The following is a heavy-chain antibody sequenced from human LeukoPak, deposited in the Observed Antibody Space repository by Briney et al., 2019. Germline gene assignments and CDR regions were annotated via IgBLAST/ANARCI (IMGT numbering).Heavy chain of an antibody. J-gene: IGHJ4*02. Sequence: GGARQMQGKGSGVCFTRYWIGGGRQRPGKGLEGMGNIYPGDSDTRYSPSFQGQVTISADKSITTAYLQWSSLKASDTAMYYCARREDVSGEEGFFDYWGQGTLVTVSS. CDR1: GVCFTRYW. D-gene: IGHD3-10*01. CDR2: IYPGDSDT. CDR3: ARREDVSGEEGFFDY. V-gene: IGHV5-51*01.